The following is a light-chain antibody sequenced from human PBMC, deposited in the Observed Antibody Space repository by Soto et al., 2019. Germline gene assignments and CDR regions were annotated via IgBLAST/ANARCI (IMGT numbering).Light chain of an antibody. Sequence: DIVMAQSPDSLAVSLGERATINCKSSQSVLYSSDNKNYLAWYQQKPGQPPKLLIYWASTREFGVPDRFSGSGSGTDFTLTISSLQAEDVAVYYCQQYYITPRTFSQGTKVEIK. V-gene: IGKV4-1*01. CDR2: WAS. CDR1: QSVLYSSDNKNY. CDR3: QQYYITPRT. J-gene: IGKJ1*01.